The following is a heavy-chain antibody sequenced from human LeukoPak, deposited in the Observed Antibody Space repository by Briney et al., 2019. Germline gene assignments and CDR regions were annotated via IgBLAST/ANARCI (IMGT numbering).Heavy chain of an antibody. J-gene: IGHJ6*02. CDR3: LSLGKLSLSYYYYYYGMDV. D-gene: IGHD3-16*02. CDR2: INPNSGGT. Sequence: ASVKVSCKASGYTFTGYYMHWVRQAPGQGLEWMGWINPNSGGTNYAQKFQGRVTMTRDTSISTAYMELSRLRSDDTAVYYCLSLGKLSLSYYYYYYGMDVWGQGTTVTVSS. V-gene: IGHV1-2*02. CDR1: GYTFTGYY.